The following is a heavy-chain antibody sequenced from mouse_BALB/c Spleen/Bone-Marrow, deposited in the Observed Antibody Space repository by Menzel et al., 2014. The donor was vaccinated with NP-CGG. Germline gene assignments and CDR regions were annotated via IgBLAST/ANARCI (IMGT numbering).Heavy chain of an antibody. CDR2: IYPGDGDT. D-gene: IGHD2-3*01. CDR1: GYAFSNSW. Sequence: QVQLQQSGPELVKPGASVKISCKASGYAFSNSWMNWVKQRPGQGLEWIGRIYPGDGDTYYNGKFKDEATLTADKSSSTAYMQLSSLTSVDSAVYFCARSDGYRAMDYWGQGTSVTVSS. V-gene: IGHV1-82*01. J-gene: IGHJ4*01. CDR3: ARSDGYRAMDY.